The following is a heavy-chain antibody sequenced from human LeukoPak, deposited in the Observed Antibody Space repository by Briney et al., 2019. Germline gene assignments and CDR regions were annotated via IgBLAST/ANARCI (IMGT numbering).Heavy chain of an antibody. V-gene: IGHV3-33*01. D-gene: IGHD2-15*01. CDR3: ARDKQAIGSGYYYYGMDV. CDR1: GFTFSSYG. J-gene: IGHJ6*02. Sequence: GGSLRLSCAASGFTFSSYGMHWVRQAPGKGLEWVAVIWYDGGNKYYADSVKGRFTISRDNSKNTLYLQMNSLRAEDTAVYYCARDKQAIGSGYYYYGMDVWGQGTTVTVSS. CDR2: IWYDGGNK.